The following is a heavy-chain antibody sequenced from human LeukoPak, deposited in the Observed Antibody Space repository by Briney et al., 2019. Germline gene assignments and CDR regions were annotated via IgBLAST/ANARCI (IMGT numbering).Heavy chain of an antibody. D-gene: IGHD5-24*01. CDR1: GFTFSSYA. J-gene: IGHJ3*02. CDR3: ARPQGDGYNGGAFDI. Sequence: GGSLGLSCAASGFTFSSYAMHWVRQAPGKGLEWVAVISYDGSNKYYADSVKGRFTISRDNSKNTLYLQMNSLRAEDTAVYYCARPQGDGYNGGAFDIWGQGTMVTVSS. V-gene: IGHV3-30-3*01. CDR2: ISYDGSNK.